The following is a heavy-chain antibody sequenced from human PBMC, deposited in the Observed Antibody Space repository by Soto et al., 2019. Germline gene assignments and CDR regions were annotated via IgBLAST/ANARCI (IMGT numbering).Heavy chain of an antibody. CDR1: GGSFSGYY. V-gene: IGHV4-34*01. CDR2: INHSGST. Sequence: SETLSLTCAVYGGSFSGYYWSWIRQPPGKGLEWIGEINHSGSTNYNPSLKSRFTISVDTSKNQFSLKLSSVTAADTAVYYCARGAPYSSSSPFDYWGQGTLVTVSS. CDR3: ARGAPYSSSSPFDY. J-gene: IGHJ4*02. D-gene: IGHD6-6*01.